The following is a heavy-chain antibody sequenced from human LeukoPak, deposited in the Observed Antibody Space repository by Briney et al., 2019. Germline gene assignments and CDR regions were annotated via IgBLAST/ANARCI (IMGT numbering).Heavy chain of an antibody. D-gene: IGHD4-17*01. CDR2: ISGSGVST. J-gene: IGHJ4*02. V-gene: IGHV3-23*01. Sequence: GGSLRLSCAASGFTFGSYAISWVRQAPGKGLEWVSGISGSGVSTYYADSVKGRFTISRDNSKNTLYLQMNSLRAADTATYYCAKTNYGDYLHYFDNWGQGTLATVSS. CDR1: GFTFGSYA. CDR3: AKTNYGDYLHYFDN.